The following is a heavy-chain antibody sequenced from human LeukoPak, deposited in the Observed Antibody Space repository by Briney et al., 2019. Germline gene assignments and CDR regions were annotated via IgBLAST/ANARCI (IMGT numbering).Heavy chain of an antibody. CDR2: IFSGGST. Sequence: GGSLRLSCAASGFSVSSNYMSWVRQAPGKGLEWVSVIFSGGSTYYADSVKGRFTISRDESKNTVYLQLNSLRAEDTAVYYCARTLPGSYSDCWGQGTLVAVS. J-gene: IGHJ4*02. V-gene: IGHV3-53*01. CDR3: ARTLPGSYSDC. D-gene: IGHD7-27*01. CDR1: GFSVSSNY.